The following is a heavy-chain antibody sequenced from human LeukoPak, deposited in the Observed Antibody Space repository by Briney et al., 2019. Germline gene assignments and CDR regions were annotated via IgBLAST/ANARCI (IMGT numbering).Heavy chain of an antibody. Sequence: GGSLRLSCAASGFTFSNAWMSWVRQAPGKGLEWVGRIKSKTDGGTTDYATPVKGRFTISTGDSKNTLYMPMNSLKTEDTAVYYCTTESDYYDSIGSTGGPWGQGTLGTVSS. J-gene: IGHJ5*02. D-gene: IGHD3-22*01. V-gene: IGHV3-15*01. CDR1: GFTFSNAW. CDR2: IKSKTDGGTT. CDR3: TTESDYYDSIGSTGGP.